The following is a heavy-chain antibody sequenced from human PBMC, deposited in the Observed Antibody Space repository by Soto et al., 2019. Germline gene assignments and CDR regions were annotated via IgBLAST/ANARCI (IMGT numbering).Heavy chain of an antibody. V-gene: IGHV4-34*01. CDR1: GGSFSGYY. J-gene: IGHJ2*01. D-gene: IGHD3-9*01. CDR3: ARESHDILTGPPWVWYFDL. CDR2: INDRGSI. Sequence: QVQLQQWGAGPLRPLETLSLTCGVSGGSFSGYYWAWIRQSPGKGLEWIGEINDRGSINYTPSLKSRVSISVDTSKNHSSLNLRSVTAAVTAVYYCARESHDILTGPPWVWYFDLWGRGTLVTVSS.